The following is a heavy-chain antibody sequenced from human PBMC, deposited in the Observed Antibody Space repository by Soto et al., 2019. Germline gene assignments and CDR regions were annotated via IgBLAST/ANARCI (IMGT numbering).Heavy chain of an antibody. Sequence: QVQLQEPGPGLLKPSETLSLTCTVSGGSISSSDWYWAWIRQRPGKGLEWIGSKHYSGTTYNNPSLQSRVTISVDTSKNQFSLKVTSVTAADAAIYYCAKTRGRSHSLDYWGQGTLVTVSS. CDR3: AKTRGRSHSLDY. D-gene: IGHD1-26*01. CDR1: GGSISSSDWY. V-gene: IGHV4-39*01. J-gene: IGHJ4*02. CDR2: KHYSGTT.